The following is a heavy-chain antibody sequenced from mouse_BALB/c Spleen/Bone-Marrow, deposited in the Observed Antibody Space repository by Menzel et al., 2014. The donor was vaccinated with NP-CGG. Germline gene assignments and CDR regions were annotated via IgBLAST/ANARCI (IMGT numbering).Heavy chain of an antibody. V-gene: IGHV1S34*01. Sequence: LVKTGASVKISCKASGYSFTGYYIHWVKQSHGKSLEWIGYISCYNGATSYNQKFKGKATFTVDTSSSTAYVQFNSLTSEDSAVYYCASPIYYDSWFAYRGQGTLVTVSA. J-gene: IGHJ3*01. CDR2: ISCYNGAT. CDR3: ASPIYYDSWFAY. D-gene: IGHD2-4*01. CDR1: GYSFTGYY.